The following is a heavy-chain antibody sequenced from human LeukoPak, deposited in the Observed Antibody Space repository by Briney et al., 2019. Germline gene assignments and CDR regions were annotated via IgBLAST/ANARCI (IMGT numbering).Heavy chain of an antibody. Sequence: SQTLSLTCTVSGGSISSGSYYWSWIRQPAGKGLEWIGRIYTSVSTNYNPSLKSRVTISVDTSKNQFSLKLSSVTAADTAVYYCARARNSYYDILTGYFYYFDYWGQGTLVTVSS. CDR1: GGSISSGSYY. CDR2: IYTSVST. CDR3: ARARNSYYDILTGYFYYFDY. D-gene: IGHD3-9*01. V-gene: IGHV4-61*02. J-gene: IGHJ4*02.